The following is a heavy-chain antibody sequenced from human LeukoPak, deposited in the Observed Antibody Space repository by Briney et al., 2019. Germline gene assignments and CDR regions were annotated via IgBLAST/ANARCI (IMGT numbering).Heavy chain of an antibody. J-gene: IGHJ4*02. CDR3: AAVQVGATSVPG. Sequence: SVKVSCKASGFTFTSSAMQWVRQARGQRLEWIGWIVVGSGNTNYAQKFQERVTITRDMSTSTAYMELSSLRSEDTAVYYCAAVQVGATSVPGWGQGTLATVSS. CDR1: GFTFTSSA. CDR2: IVVGSGNT. D-gene: IGHD1-26*01. V-gene: IGHV1-58*02.